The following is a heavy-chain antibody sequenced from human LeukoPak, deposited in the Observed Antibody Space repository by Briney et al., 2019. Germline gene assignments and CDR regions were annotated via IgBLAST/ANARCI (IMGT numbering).Heavy chain of an antibody. CDR2: VKSDGRST. Sequence: GGSLRLSCAASGFTFSSYWMHWVRQAPGKGLVWVSRVKSDGRSTTYADSVKGRFTISRDNAKNTLYLQMNSLRAEETAVYYCAGSTVTAGNWFDPWGQGTLVTVSS. CDR1: GFTFSSYW. V-gene: IGHV3-74*01. J-gene: IGHJ5*02. CDR3: AGSTVTAGNWFDP. D-gene: IGHD4-17*01.